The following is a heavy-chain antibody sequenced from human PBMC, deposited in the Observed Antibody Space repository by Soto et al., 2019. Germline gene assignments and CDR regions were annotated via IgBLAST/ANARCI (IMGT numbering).Heavy chain of an antibody. V-gene: IGHV4-4*07. D-gene: IGHD3-10*01. CDR2: IYSSGST. J-gene: IGHJ4*02. CDR1: GGSISYYY. Sequence: PSETLSLTCTVSGGSISYYYLNWIRQSAGKGLEWIGRIYSSGSTNYNPSLKSRISMSIDTSKNQFSLKVRAVSAADTAVYYCARDYGSGSYYTFDYWGQGTQVTVYS. CDR3: ARDYGSGSYYTFDY.